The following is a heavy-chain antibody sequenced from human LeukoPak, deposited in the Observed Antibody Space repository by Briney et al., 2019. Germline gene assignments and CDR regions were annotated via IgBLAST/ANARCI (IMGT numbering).Heavy chain of an antibody. J-gene: IGHJ4*02. CDR3: VKDLRYFDWLLSL. CDR2: VSSNGGST. V-gene: IGHV3-64D*09. Sequence: PGGSLRLSCSASGFSFSSYAMHWVRQAPGKGLEYVSAVSSNGGSTYYADSVKGRFTISRDNSKNTLYLQMSSLRAEDTAVYYCVKDLRYFDWLLSLWGQGTLVTVSS. D-gene: IGHD3-9*01. CDR1: GFSFSSYA.